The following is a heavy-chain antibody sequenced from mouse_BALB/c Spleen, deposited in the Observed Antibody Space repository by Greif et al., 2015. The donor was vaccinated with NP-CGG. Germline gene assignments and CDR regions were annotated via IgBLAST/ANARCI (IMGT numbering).Heavy chain of an antibody. D-gene: IGHD2-1*01. V-gene: IGHV2-6-4*01. CDR2: IWGGGST. J-gene: IGHJ3*01. CDR1: GFSLSRYS. CDR3: ARNHYGNLGFAY. Sequence: VKLVESGPGLVAPSQSLSITCTVSGFSLSRYSVHWVRQPPGKGLEWLGMIWGGGSTDYNSALKSRLSISKDNSKSXVFLKMNSLQTDDTAMYYCARNHYGNLGFAYWGQGTLVTVSA.